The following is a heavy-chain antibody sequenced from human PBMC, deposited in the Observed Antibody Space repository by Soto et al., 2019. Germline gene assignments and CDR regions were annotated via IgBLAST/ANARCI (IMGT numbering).Heavy chain of an antibody. Sequence: PGESPMTSCQGCGYIFTHYWLGWVRQMPGTGQEWMGIIYPGDSDTRYSPSFQSQVTISADKSISTAYLQWSSLKASDTAMYYCARHPGYCSSTSCYNWFDPWVQGTLVTVSS. J-gene: IGHJ5*02. CDR1: GYIFTHYW. CDR3: ARHPGYCSSTSCYNWFDP. D-gene: IGHD2-2*01. CDR2: IYPGDSDT. V-gene: IGHV5-51*01.